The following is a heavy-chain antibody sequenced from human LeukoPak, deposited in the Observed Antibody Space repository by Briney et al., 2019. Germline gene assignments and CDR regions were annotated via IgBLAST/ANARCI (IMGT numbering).Heavy chain of an antibody. V-gene: IGHV3-74*01. CDR3: ARRWYTGTYYYFDL. D-gene: IGHD1-26*01. CDR1: GFTLSTHW. CDR2: INGDGTTT. Sequence: GSLRLSCAASGFTLSTHWMHWVRQAPGKGLVWVSRINGDGTTTSYADSVKGRFTISRVNAKSTLYLEMDSLRAEDAAIYYCARRWYTGTYYYFDLWGQGTLVTVSS. J-gene: IGHJ4*02.